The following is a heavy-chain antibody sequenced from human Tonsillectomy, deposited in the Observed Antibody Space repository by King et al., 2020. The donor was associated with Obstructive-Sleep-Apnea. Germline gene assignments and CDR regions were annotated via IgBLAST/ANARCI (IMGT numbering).Heavy chain of an antibody. CDR3: AKEGGGSGVYWVDS. CDR2: INTRGTT. D-gene: IGHD3-10*01. CDR1: GFTFSGYA. Sequence: VQLVESGGGMVQPGGSLRLSCAASGFTFSGYAISWVRQAPGKGLERVSAINTRGTTFYAGSVRGRVTISRDNSKYTVEFQVNSLRAEDTALYYCAKEGGGSGVYWVDSWGQGTLVTVSS. V-gene: IGHV3-23*04. J-gene: IGHJ4*02.